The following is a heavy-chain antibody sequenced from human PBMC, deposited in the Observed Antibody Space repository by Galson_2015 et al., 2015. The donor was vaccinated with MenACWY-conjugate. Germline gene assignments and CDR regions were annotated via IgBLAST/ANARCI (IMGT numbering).Heavy chain of an antibody. J-gene: IGHJ1*01. D-gene: IGHD6-19*01. Sequence: SLRLSCAASGLAFRSYTMHWVRQAPGQGLECISTISPSGSNTFYADSAKGRFSISRDNSKTTVYLHMSSLRPEDTAVYYCVKAWYSRDWYSLYNFLFQHWGQGTQVIVSS. CDR3: VKAWYSRDWYSLYNFLFQH. V-gene: IGHV3-64D*09. CDR1: GLAFRSYT. CDR2: ISPSGSNT.